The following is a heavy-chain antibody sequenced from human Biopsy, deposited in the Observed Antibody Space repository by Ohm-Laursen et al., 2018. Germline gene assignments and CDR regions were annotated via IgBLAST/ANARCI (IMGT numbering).Heavy chain of an antibody. D-gene: IGHD3-10*01. CDR1: GDTFTTSA. V-gene: IGHV1-69*04. J-gene: IGHJ6*02. Sequence: SSVKVSCKASGDTFTTSAISWVRQVPGQGLDWMGRVIPILGTADYGQNFQGRVTIRADTSTSFLELTSLRYDDPAVYYGPDGDIGGIGLDVWGLGTTVTVSS. CDR3: PDGDIGGIGLDV. CDR2: VIPILGTA.